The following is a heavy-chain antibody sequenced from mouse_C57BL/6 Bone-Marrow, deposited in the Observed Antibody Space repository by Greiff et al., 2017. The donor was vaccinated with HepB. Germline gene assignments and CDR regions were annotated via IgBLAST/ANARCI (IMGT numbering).Heavy chain of an antibody. CDR3: ARTSNYYSPPWFAY. J-gene: IGHJ3*01. D-gene: IGHD1-1*01. V-gene: IGHV1-69*01. Sequence: QVQLQQPGAELVMPGASVKLSCKASGYTFTSYWMHWVKQRPGQGLEWIGEIDPSDSYTNYNQKFKGKSTLTVDKSSSTAYMQLSSLTSEDSAVYYCARTSNYYSPPWFAYWGQGTLVTVSA. CDR1: GYTFTSYW. CDR2: IDPSDSYT.